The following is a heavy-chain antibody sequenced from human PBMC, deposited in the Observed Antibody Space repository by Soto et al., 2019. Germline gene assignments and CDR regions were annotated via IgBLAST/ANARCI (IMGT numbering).Heavy chain of an antibody. V-gene: IGHV3-23*01. Sequence: EVQLLASGGGLVQPGGSLRLSCAASGFTFSSFVMSWVRQAPGKGLEWVSAISGSGGSTYYADSVKGRFTISRDNSKNTLYMQMNSLGADDTAVYYCAKVDRTANYWGQGTLVTVSS. D-gene: IGHD6-25*01. CDR3: AKVDRTANY. J-gene: IGHJ4*02. CDR1: GFTFSSFV. CDR2: ISGSGGST.